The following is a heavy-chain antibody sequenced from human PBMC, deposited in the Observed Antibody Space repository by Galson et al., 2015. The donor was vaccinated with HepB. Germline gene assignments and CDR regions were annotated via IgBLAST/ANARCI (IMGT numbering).Heavy chain of an antibody. V-gene: IGHV7-4-1*02. J-gene: IGHJ3*02. Sequence: SVKVSCKASGYTFTRYAMNWVRQAPGQGLEWMGWINTNTGNPTYAQDFTGRFVFSLDTSVSTAYLQISSLVAEDTAVYYCARGASDYYWRLDAFDIWGQGTMVTVSS. CDR1: GYTFTRYA. CDR3: ARGASDYYWRLDAFDI. D-gene: IGHD3-22*01. CDR2: INTNTGNP.